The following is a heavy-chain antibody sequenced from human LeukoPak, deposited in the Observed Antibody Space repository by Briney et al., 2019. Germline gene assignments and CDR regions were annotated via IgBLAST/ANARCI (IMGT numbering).Heavy chain of an antibody. D-gene: IGHD4-17*01. J-gene: IGHJ4*02. V-gene: IGHV4-38-2*02. Sequence: SETLSLTCTVSGYSISSGYYWGWIRQPPGKGLEWIGSIYHSGSTYYNPSLKSRVTISVDTSKNQFSLKLSSVTAADTAVYYCARALMTTVTFDYWGQGTLVTVSS. CDR3: ARALMTTVTFDY. CDR1: GYSISSGYY. CDR2: IYHSGST.